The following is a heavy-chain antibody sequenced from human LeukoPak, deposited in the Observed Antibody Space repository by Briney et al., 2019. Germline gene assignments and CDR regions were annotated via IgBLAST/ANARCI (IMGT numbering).Heavy chain of an antibody. CDR3: TRGNYYGSGSYYPLDY. CDR1: GYTFTSYG. Sequence: GASVKVSCKASGYTFTSYGISWVRQAPGQGLEWMGWISAYNGNTNYAQKLQGRVTMTTDTSTSTAYMELRSLRSDDTAVYYCTRGNYYGSGSYYPLDYWGQGTLVTVSS. V-gene: IGHV1-18*01. D-gene: IGHD3-10*01. CDR2: ISAYNGNT. J-gene: IGHJ4*02.